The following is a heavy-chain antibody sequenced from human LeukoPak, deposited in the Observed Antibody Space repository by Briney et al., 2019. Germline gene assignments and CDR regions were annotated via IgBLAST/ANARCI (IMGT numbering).Heavy chain of an antibody. Sequence: PGGSLRLSCADSGFTFSSDWMSSVRQAPGKGLEWVATIKQDGSEKYYVDSVKGRFTISRDNAKNSLYLQLNSLRAEDTAVYYCARDTVFDPWGQGTLVTVSS. CDR1: GFTFSSDW. CDR2: IKQDGSEK. CDR3: ARDTVFDP. J-gene: IGHJ5*02. V-gene: IGHV3-7*01.